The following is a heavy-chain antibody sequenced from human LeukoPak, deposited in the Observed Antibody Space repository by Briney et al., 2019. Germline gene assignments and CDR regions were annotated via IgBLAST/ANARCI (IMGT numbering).Heavy chain of an antibody. CDR2: ISISSSTI. CDR3: ARDRQYYYDSSGYSR. Sequence: GGSLRLSCAASGFTFSSYSMNWVRQAPGKGLEWVSYISISSSTIYYADSVKGRFTISRDNAKNSLYLQMNSLRDEDTAVYYCARDRQYYYDSSGYSRWGQGTLVTVSS. V-gene: IGHV3-48*02. CDR1: GFTFSSYS. D-gene: IGHD3-22*01. J-gene: IGHJ4*02.